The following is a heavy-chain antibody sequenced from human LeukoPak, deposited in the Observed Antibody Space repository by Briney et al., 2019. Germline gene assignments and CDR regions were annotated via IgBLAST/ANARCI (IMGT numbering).Heavy chain of an antibody. D-gene: IGHD2-2*01. V-gene: IGHV1-46*03. J-gene: IGHJ6*02. Sequence: ASVKVSCKASGYTFTSYYMHWVRQAPGQGLEWMGIINPSGGSTSYAQKFQGRVTMTRDTSTSTVYMELSSLRSEDTAVYYCARDVLSCSSTSCYYRVVDDMDVWGQGTTVTVSS. CDR1: GYTFTSYY. CDR2: INPSGGST. CDR3: ARDVLSCSSTSCYYRVVDDMDV.